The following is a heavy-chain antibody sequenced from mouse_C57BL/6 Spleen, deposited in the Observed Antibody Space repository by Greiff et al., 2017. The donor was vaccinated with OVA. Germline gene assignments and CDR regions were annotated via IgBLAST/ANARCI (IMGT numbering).Heavy chain of an antibody. CDR1: GFNIKDDY. CDR2: IDPENGDT. V-gene: IGHV14-4*01. Sequence: VQLKQSGAELVRPGASVKLSCTASGFNIKDDYMHWVKQRPEHGLEWIGWIDPENGDTEYASKFQGKATITADTSSNTAYLQLSSLTSEDTAVYYCTTGGSSSYWYFDVWGTGTTVTVSS. J-gene: IGHJ1*03. D-gene: IGHD1-1*01. CDR3: TTGGSSSYWYFDV.